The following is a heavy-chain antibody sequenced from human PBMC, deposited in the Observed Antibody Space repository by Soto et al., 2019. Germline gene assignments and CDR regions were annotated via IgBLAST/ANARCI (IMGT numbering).Heavy chain of an antibody. CDR1: GGTFSSYA. J-gene: IGHJ4*02. D-gene: IGHD1-26*01. CDR2: IIPIFGTA. Sequence: SVKVSCKASGGTFSSYAISWVRQAPGQGLEWMGGIIPIFGTANYAQKFQGRVTITADESTSTAYMELSSLRSEDTAVYYCARGHLLPGTFDYWGQGTLVTVYS. CDR3: ARGHLLPGTFDY. V-gene: IGHV1-69*13.